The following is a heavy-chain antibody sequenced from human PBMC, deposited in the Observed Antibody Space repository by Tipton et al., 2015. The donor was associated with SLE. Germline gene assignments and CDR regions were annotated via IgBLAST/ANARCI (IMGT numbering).Heavy chain of an antibody. CDR2: ISSSSSYI. D-gene: IGHD2/OR15-2a*01. V-gene: IGHV3-21*01. Sequence: SLRLSCAASGFTFSSYSMNWVRQAPGEGLEWVSSISSSSSYIYYADSVKGRFTISRDNSKNTLYLEMHSLRGEDTAVYYCAKDRAGWAGEYYLDYWGRGTLVTVSS. J-gene: IGHJ4*02. CDR1: GFTFSSYS. CDR3: AKDRAGWAGEYYLDY.